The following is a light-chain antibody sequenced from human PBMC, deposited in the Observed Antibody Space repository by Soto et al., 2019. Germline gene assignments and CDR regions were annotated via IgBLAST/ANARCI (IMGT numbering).Light chain of an antibody. Sequence: DIQLTQSPSFLSASVGDRVTITCRASQGISDYLAWYQQEPGKAPKVLIYITSTLQSGVPSRFSGSGSGTEVTLTISSLQPEDSATYYCQQLRSYPLSFGGGTKWIS. J-gene: IGKJ4*01. CDR2: ITS. CDR3: QQLRSYPLS. V-gene: IGKV1-9*01. CDR1: QGISDY.